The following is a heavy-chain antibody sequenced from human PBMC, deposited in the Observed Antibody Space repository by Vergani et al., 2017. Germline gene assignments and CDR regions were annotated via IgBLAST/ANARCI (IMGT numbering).Heavy chain of an antibody. CDR3: ARRARGYCSSSSCYIIDY. V-gene: IGHV5-51*03. D-gene: IGHD2-2*02. Sequence: EVQLVQSGAEVKKPGESLKISCKASGYSFTSYWIGWVRQRPGKGLEWMRIIYPGDSDTRYSPSFQGQVTISADKSISTAYLQWSSLKAADTAMYYCARRARGYCSSSSCYIIDYWGQGTLVTVSS. CDR1: GYSFTSYW. CDR2: IYPGDSDT. J-gene: IGHJ4*02.